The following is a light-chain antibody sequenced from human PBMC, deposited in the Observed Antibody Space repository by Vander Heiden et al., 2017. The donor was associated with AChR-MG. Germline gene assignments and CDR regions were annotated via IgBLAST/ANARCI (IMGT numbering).Light chain of an antibody. J-gene: IGKJ4*01. CDR3: QQYSNWPLT. CDR1: QSVGSN. Sequence: ETVITQSPATPSVSPGERTTLSCRASQSVGSNLAWYQQKPGQAPRLLIYGASTRATGIPAGFSGTGSGTEFTLTISSLQSEDFAVYHCQQYSNWPLTFGGGTKVAIK. V-gene: IGKV3-15*01. CDR2: GAS.